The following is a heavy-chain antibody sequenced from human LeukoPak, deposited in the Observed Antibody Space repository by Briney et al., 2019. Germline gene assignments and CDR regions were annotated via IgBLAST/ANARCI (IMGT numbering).Heavy chain of an antibody. J-gene: IGHJ3*02. CDR1: GYTFTSYD. CDR3: AREPVLVWYATDAFDI. CDR2: MNPNSGNT. D-gene: IGHD2-2*01. Sequence: GASVKVSCKASGYTFTSYDINWVRQATGQGLEWMGWMNPNSGNTGYAQKFQGRVTTTRNTSISTAYMELSSLRSEDTAVYYCAREPVLVWYATDAFDIWGQGTMVTVSS. V-gene: IGHV1-8*01.